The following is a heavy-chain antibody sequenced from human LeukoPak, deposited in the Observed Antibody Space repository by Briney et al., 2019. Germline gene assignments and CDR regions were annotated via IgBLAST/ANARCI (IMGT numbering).Heavy chain of an antibody. J-gene: IGHJ4*02. CDR2: SYHSGST. CDR1: GVSISSYY. V-gene: IGHV4-59*01. D-gene: IGHD6-19*01. CDR3: ASTEQWLAFDY. Sequence: SETLSLTCTGSGVSISSYYWSWIRQPPGKGREYIGCSYHSGSTNDNPSLRSGVTTSVDMSKNQFSMRLRSVNAVDTAVYYRASTEQWLAFDYWGQGILVTVSS.